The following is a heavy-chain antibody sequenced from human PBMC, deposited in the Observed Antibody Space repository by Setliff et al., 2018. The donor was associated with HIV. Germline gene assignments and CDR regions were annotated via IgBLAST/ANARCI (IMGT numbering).Heavy chain of an antibody. CDR3: ASGSGIDWFDP. D-gene: IGHD3-10*01. Sequence: GESLKISCKGSGYRFTSYWIDWVRQTPGKGLEWMGIIYLGDSDTRYSPSFQGQVTISADKSTSTAYLQWASLKASDSAMYYRASGSGIDWFDPWGQGTLVTVSS. V-gene: IGHV5-51*01. CDR1: GYRFTSYW. CDR2: IYLGDSDT. J-gene: IGHJ5*02.